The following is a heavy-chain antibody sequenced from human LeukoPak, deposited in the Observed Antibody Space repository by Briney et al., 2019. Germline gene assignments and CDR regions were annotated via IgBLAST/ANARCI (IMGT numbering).Heavy chain of an antibody. CDR1: GGSFSGYY. Sequence: SETLSLTCAVYGGSFSGYYWSWIRQPPGKGLEWIGEINHSGSTNYNPSLKSRVTISVDTSKNQFSLKLSSVTAADTAVYYCARGSLESAAIDLWGRGTLVTVSS. CDR3: ARGSLESAAIDL. V-gene: IGHV4-34*01. J-gene: IGHJ2*01. CDR2: INHSGST. D-gene: IGHD2-2*01.